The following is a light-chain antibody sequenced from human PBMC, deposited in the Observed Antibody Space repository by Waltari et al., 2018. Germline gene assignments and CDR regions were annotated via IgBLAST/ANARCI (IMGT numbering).Light chain of an antibody. V-gene: IGKV3-11*01. CDR1: QSVSRS. J-gene: IGKJ2*01. CDR3: QQRSSLPLYT. Sequence: EIVMTQSPATLSVSPGERVTLSCRASQSVSRSLAWYQQKPGLAPRLLIYDASNRATGIPARFSGSGSGTDFTLTISSLEPEDFAVYYCQQRSSLPLYTFGQGTKLDLK. CDR2: DAS.